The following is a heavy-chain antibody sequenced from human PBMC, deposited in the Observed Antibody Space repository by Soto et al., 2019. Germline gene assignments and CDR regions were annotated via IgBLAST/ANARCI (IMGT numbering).Heavy chain of an antibody. CDR3: AAGITGTDYYYYGMDG. V-gene: IGHV1-18*01. CDR2: ISAYNGNT. D-gene: IGHD1-20*01. J-gene: IGHJ6*02. Sequence: QVQLVQSGSEVKKPGASVKVSCKASGYTFTSYGISWVRQAPGQGLEWMGWISAYNGNTNYAQKLQGRVTMTTDTSTSTAYMELRSLRSDDTAVYYCAAGITGTDYYYYGMDGWGQGTTVTVSS. CDR1: GYTFTSYG.